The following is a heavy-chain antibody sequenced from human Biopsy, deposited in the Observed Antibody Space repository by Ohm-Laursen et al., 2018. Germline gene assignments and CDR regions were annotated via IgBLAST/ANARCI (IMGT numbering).Heavy chain of an antibody. CDR1: GDSVSSGSFY. Sequence: TLSLTCIVSGDSVSSGSFYWTWIRQPPGQGLEYIGYIYDRGSTANYNPSLESRVTMSVDMPKNQFSLKLSSVTAGDTAIYYCARGMRSSGWPYFDSWGQGTLVTVSS. D-gene: IGHD6-19*01. CDR3: ARGMRSSGWPYFDS. J-gene: IGHJ4*02. CDR2: IYDRGSTA. V-gene: IGHV4-61*01.